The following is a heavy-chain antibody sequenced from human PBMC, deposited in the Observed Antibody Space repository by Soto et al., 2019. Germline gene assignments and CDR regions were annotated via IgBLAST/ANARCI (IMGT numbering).Heavy chain of an antibody. CDR1: GGTFSSYG. CDR2: ISAYNGNT. V-gene: IGHV1-18*01. CDR3: ARDSSEGYFDY. J-gene: IGHJ4*02. Sequence: ASVKVSCKASGGTFSSYGISWVRQAPGQGLEWMGWISAYNGNTNYAQKLQGRVTMTTDTSTSTAYMELRSLRSDDTAVYYWARDSSEGYFDYWGQGTLVTVSS.